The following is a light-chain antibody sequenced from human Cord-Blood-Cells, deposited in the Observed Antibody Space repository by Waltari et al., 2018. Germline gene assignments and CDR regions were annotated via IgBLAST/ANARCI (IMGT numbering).Light chain of an antibody. V-gene: IGKV3-15*01. J-gene: IGKJ2*01. Sequence: EIVMTQSPATLSVSPGERATLSGRARQDVSSNLAWYQQKPGQAPRLLIYGASTRATGSPARFSGSGSGTEFTLTISSLQSEDFAVYYCQQYNNWPYTFGQGTKLEIK. CDR1: QDVSSN. CDR2: GAS. CDR3: QQYNNWPYT.